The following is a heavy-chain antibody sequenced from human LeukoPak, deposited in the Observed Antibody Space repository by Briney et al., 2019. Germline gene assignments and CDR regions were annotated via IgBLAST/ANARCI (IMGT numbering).Heavy chain of an antibody. J-gene: IGHJ6*04. Sequence: PGGSLRLSCTGSGFTFGDYSMSWFRQAPGKGLEWVGFIRRKGYGGTTEYAASVEGRFTISRDDSKSTAYLQMNSLKTEDTAVYYCTRDHDFWSGPLDVWGTGTTVTVSS. D-gene: IGHD3-3*01. V-gene: IGHV3-49*03. CDR1: GFTFGDYS. CDR3: TRDHDFWSGPLDV. CDR2: IRRKGYGGTT.